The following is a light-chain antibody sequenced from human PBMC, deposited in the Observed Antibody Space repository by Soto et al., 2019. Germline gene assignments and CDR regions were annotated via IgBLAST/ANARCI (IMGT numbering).Light chain of an antibody. CDR1: SSDVGGYNY. Sequence: HSALTQPPSASGSPGQSVTISCTGTSSDVGGYNYVSWYQQHPGKAPKLMIYEVSKRPSGVPDRFSGSKSGNTASLTVSGLQAEDEADYYCSSYAGSNNSVFGTGTKLTVL. J-gene: IGLJ1*01. V-gene: IGLV2-8*01. CDR2: EVS. CDR3: SSYAGSNNSV.